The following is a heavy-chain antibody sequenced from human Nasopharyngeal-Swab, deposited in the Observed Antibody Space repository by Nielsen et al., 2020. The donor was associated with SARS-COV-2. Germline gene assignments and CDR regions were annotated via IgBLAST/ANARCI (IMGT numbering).Heavy chain of an antibody. Sequence: PWKGLEWVSGISWNSGSIGYADSVKGRFTISRDNAKNSLYLQMNSLRAEDTALYYCAKVVAAHYYYYGMDVWGQGTTVTVSS. CDR3: AKVVAAHYYYYGMDV. V-gene: IGHV3-9*01. CDR2: ISWNSGSI. D-gene: IGHD2-15*01. J-gene: IGHJ6*02.